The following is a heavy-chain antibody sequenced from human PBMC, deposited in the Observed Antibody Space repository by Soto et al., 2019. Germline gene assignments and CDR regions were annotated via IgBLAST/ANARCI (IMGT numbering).Heavy chain of an antibody. Sequence: GGSLRLSCAASGLTFSSYGMHWVRQAPGKGLEWVAVISYDGSNKYYADSVKGRFTISRDNSKNTLYLQMNSLRAEDTAVYYCAKDGRLPLIKYYYGMDVWGQGTTVTVSS. D-gene: IGHD4-17*01. CDR1: GLTFSSYG. CDR3: AKDGRLPLIKYYYGMDV. CDR2: ISYDGSNK. V-gene: IGHV3-30*18. J-gene: IGHJ6*02.